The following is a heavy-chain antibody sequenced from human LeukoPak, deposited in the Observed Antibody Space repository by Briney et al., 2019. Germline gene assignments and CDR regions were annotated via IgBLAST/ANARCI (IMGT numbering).Heavy chain of an antibody. CDR2: ISGSDDGT. J-gene: IGHJ4*02. CDR3: AKRGPIYSSSPGNYFDY. CDR1: GFTFSSCG. D-gene: IGHD6-6*01. Sequence: GGSLRLPCAASGFTFSSCGMTWVRQAPGKRLEWVSRISGSDDGTYYADSVKGRFAISRDNSKNTLYLQMNSLRAEDTAVYYCAKRGPIYSSSPGNYFDYWGQGTLVTVSS. V-gene: IGHV3-23*01.